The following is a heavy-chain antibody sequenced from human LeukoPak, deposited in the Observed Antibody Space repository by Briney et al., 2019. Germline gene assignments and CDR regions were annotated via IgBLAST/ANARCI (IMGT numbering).Heavy chain of an antibody. V-gene: IGHV1-2*06. Sequence: ASVKVSCKASGYTFTGYYMHWVRQAPGQGLEWMGRINPNSGGTNYAQKFQGRVTMTRNTSISTAYMELSSLRSEDTAVYYCARGLIAVAASRYWGQGTLVTVSS. CDR3: ARGLIAVAASRY. CDR2: INPNSGGT. D-gene: IGHD6-19*01. CDR1: GYTFTGYY. J-gene: IGHJ4*02.